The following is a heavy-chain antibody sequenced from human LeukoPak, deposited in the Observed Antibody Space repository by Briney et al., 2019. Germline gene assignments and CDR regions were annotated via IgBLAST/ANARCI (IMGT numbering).Heavy chain of an antibody. Sequence: GGSLRLSCAASGFTFSSYWMSWVRQAPGKGLEWVANIKQDGSEKYYVDSVKGRFTISRDNAKNSLYLQMNSLRAEDTAVYYCASCGYSYGTPYYYYYMDVWGKGTTVTVSS. D-gene: IGHD5-18*01. CDR2: IKQDGSEK. V-gene: IGHV3-7*03. CDR1: GFTFSSYW. J-gene: IGHJ6*03. CDR3: ASCGYSYGTPYYYYYMDV.